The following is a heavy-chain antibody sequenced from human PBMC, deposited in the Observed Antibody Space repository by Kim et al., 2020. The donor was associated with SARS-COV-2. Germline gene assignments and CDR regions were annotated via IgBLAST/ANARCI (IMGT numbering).Heavy chain of an antibody. J-gene: IGHJ4*02. Sequence: ASVKVSCKASGYTFTSYGISWVRQAPGQGLEWMGWISAYNGNTNYAQKLQGRVTMTTDTSTSTAYMELRSLSSDDTAVYYCARFPGAYGSGSYFLSVGNDYWGQGTLVTVAS. CDR3: ARFPGAYGSGSYFLSVGNDY. CDR2: ISAYNGNT. D-gene: IGHD3-10*01. CDR1: GYTFTSYG. V-gene: IGHV1-18*01.